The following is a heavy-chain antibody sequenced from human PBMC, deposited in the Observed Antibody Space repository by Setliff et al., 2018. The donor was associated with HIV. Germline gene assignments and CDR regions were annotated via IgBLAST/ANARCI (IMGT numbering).Heavy chain of an antibody. D-gene: IGHD3-22*01. CDR2: IYYSGST. CDR1: GGSISSSSYY. V-gene: IGHV4-39*01. Sequence: KTSETLSLTCTVSGGSISSSSYYWGWIRQPPGKGLEWIGSIYYSGSTYYNPSLKSRVTISVDTSKNQFSLKLSSVTAADTAVYYCASLFGCYDSSAKPIWYFDLWGRGTLVTVSS. CDR3: ASLFGCYDSSAKPIWYFDL. J-gene: IGHJ2*01.